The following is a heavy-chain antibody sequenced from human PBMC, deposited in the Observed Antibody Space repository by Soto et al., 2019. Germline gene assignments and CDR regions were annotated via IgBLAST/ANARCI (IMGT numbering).Heavy chain of an antibody. CDR3: GRSHGAGSY. CDR1: GFTFIDYY. Sequence: QVRLVESGGDLVKPGESLRLSCVASGFTFIDYYMNWVRQAPGKGLEWISYISSTGKNIYYSDSVKGRFIVSRENAKNSLFLQMNSLTADDTAVYSCGRSHGAGSYWGQGTRVTVSS. CDR2: ISSTGKNI. J-gene: IGHJ4*02. V-gene: IGHV3-11*01. D-gene: IGHD4-17*01.